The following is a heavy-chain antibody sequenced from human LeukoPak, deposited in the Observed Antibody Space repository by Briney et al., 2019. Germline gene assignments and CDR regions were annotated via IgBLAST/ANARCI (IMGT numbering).Heavy chain of an antibody. CDR2: IKEDGSDK. V-gene: IGHV3-7*01. Sequence: PGGSLRLSCAASGFIFTSYWMTWVRQAPGKGLEWVANIKEDGSDKFCADSVKGRFTISRDNAKRSVFLQMNSLRAEDTAVYYCGTSRDTAIEMGGQGTLVTVSS. D-gene: IGHD5-18*01. CDR3: GTSRDTAIEM. J-gene: IGHJ4*02. CDR1: GFIFTSYW.